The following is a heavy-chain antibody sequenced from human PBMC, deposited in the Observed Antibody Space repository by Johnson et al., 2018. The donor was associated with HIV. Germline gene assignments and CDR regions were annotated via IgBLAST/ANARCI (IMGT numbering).Heavy chain of an antibody. CDR1: GFTFSSYP. J-gene: IGHJ3*02. CDR2: ISYDGSNK. D-gene: IGHD1-26*01. CDR3: ARDGTWELHRHAFDI. V-gene: IGHV3-30*04. Sequence: QMLLVESGGGVVQPGRSLRLSCAASGFTFSSYPMHWVRQAPGKGLEWVAVISYDGSNKYYADSVKGRFTISRDNSKNTLYLQMNSLRAEDTAVYYCARDGTWELHRHAFDIWGQGTMVTVSS.